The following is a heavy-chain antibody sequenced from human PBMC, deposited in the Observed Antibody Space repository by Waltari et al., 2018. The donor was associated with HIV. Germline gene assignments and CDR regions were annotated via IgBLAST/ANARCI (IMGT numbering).Heavy chain of an antibody. V-gene: IGHV4-4*02. J-gene: IGHJ6*02. CDR3: ARGRERPHYYYYGMDV. CDR1: GGSISSSNW. Sequence: QVQLQESGPGLVKPSGTLSPTCAVSGGSISSSNWWSRVRQPPGKGLGWIGEIYHSGSTNYNPSLKSRVTISVDKSKNQFSLKLSSVTAADTAVYYCARGRERPHYYYYGMDVWGQGTTVTVSS. CDR2: IYHSGST.